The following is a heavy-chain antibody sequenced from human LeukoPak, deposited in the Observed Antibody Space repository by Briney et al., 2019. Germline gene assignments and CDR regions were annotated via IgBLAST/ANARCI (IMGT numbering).Heavy chain of an antibody. CDR3: ARDRWGVRYYDSSGYNWFDP. D-gene: IGHD3-22*01. V-gene: IGHV4-4*07. CDR2: IYTSGST. J-gene: IGHJ5*02. CDR1: GGSISSYY. Sequence: SETLSLTCTVSGGSISSYYWSWIRQPAGKGLEWIGRIYTSGSTNYNPSLKSRVTMSVDTSKNQFSLKLSSVTAADTAVYYCARDRWGVRYYDSSGYNWFDPWGQGTLVTVSS.